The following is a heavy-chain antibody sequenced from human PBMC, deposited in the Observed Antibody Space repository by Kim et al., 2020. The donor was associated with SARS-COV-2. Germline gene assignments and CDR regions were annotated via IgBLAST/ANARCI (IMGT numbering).Heavy chain of an antibody. CDR1: GGSFSGYY. CDR2: INHSGST. CDR3: ARFTMVRGVTNFDY. D-gene: IGHD3-10*01. Sequence: SETLSLTCAVYGGSFSGYYWSWIRQPPGKGLEWIGEINHSGSTNYNPSLKSRVTISVDTSKNQFSLKLSSVTAADTAVYYCARFTMVRGVTNFDYWGQGTLVTVSS. V-gene: IGHV4-34*01. J-gene: IGHJ4*02.